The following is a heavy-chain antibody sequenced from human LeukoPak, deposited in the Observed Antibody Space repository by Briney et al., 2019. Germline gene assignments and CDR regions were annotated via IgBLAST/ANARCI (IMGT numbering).Heavy chain of an antibody. D-gene: IGHD1-26*01. J-gene: IGHJ4*02. V-gene: IGHV3-74*01. CDR2: INGDGTTT. CDR3: ARRWYTGTYYYFDL. Sequence: GGSLRLSCAASGFTFDDYAMHWVRQAPGKGLVWVSRINGDGTTTSYADSVKGRFTISRVNAKSTLYLEMDSLRAEDTAIYYCARRWYTGTYYYFDLWGQGTLVTVSS. CDR1: GFTFDDYA.